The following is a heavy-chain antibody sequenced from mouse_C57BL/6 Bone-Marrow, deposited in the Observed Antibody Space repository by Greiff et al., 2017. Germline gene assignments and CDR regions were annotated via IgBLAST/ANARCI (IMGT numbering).Heavy chain of an antibody. D-gene: IGHD2-1*01. V-gene: IGHV1-9*01. CDR3: ASFYYGIPFDY. CDR2: ILPGSGST. Sequence: VPLQQSGAELLKPGASVKLSCKATGYTFTGSWIEWVKQRPGHGLEWIGEILPGSGSTNYNEKFKGKATFTADTSSNTAYIQLSSLTTEDSAIYYCASFYYGIPFDYWGQGTTLTVSS. CDR1: GYTFTGSW. J-gene: IGHJ2*01.